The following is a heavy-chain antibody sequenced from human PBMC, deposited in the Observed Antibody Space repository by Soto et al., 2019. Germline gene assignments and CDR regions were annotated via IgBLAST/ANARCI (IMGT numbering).Heavy chain of an antibody. CDR1: GYTFTSYD. J-gene: IGHJ3*02. CDR2: MNPNSGNT. Sequence: QVQLVQSGAEVKKPGASVKVSCKASGYTFTSYDINWVRQATGQGLEWMGWMNPNSGNTGYAQKFQGRVTMTRNTSISTAYMELSSLRSEDTAVYYCARDEVRGYYWDRDAFDIWGQGTMVTVSS. CDR3: ARDEVRGYYWDRDAFDI. V-gene: IGHV1-8*01. D-gene: IGHD3-22*01.